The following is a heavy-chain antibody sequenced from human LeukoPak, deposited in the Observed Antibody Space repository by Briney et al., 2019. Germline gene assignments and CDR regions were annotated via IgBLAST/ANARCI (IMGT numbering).Heavy chain of an antibody. CDR1: GFTFSDYY. D-gene: IGHD2-2*01. CDR3: ARDSDVVPAYYFDY. CDR2: ISSSGSTI. J-gene: IGHJ4*02. V-gene: IGHV3-11*04. Sequence: GGSLRLSCAASGFTFSDYYMSWIRQAPGKGLEWVSYISSSGSTIYYADSVKGRFTISRDNAKNSLYLQMNSLRAEDTAVYYCARDSDVVPAYYFDYWGQGTLVTVSS.